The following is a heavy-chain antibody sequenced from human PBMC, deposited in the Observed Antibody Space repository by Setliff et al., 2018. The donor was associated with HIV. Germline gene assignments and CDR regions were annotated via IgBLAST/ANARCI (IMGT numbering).Heavy chain of an antibody. D-gene: IGHD2-21*02. CDR3: ARDFPFSVTPFQGGGVFDY. CDR1: GGSISSDSHY. V-gene: IGHV4-61*09. CDR2: IYTSGST. Sequence: KPSETLSLTCTVSGGSISSDSHYWNWIRQPAGKGLEWIGHIYTSGSTNYNPSLKSRVTISVDTSKIQFSLKLSSVTAADTAVYYCARDFPFSVTPFQGGGVFDYWGQGTLVTVSS. J-gene: IGHJ4*02.